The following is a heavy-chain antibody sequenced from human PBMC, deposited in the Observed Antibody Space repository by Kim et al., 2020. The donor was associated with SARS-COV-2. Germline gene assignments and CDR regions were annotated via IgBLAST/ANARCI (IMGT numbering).Heavy chain of an antibody. CDR3: ARSMIRGSGLDQ. Sequence: SETLSLTCAVSGGPITSPTWWTWVRQPPGKGLEWIGEVLHDGTTNYSPSLKSRVSISMDKSKNQFFLNLNSVTAADTAVYYCARSMIRGSGLDQWGQGTLVTVSA. CDR2: VLHDGTT. D-gene: IGHD3-10*01. J-gene: IGHJ4*02. V-gene: IGHV4-4*02. CDR1: GGPITSPTW.